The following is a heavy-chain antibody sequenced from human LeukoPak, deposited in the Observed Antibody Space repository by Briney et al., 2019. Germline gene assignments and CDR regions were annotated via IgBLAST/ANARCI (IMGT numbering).Heavy chain of an antibody. D-gene: IGHD3-22*01. CDR3: ARESYYYDSSGYYYRVDY. V-gene: IGHV4-4*07. Sequence: SETLSLTCTVSGGSITSYYWSWIRQPAGKGREWIGRISTGGSSNYNPSLKSRVTMSVDRSKNQFSLKLSSVTAADTAVYYCARESYYYDSSGYYYRVDYWGQGTLVTVSS. J-gene: IGHJ4*02. CDR1: GGSITSYY. CDR2: ISTGGSS.